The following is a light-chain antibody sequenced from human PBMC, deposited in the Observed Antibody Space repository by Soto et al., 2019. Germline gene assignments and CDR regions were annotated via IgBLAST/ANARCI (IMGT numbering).Light chain of an antibody. CDR1: SSNIGSNT. Sequence: QSVLTQPPSVSGTPGQRGTISCSGSSSNIGSNTVNWYQQLPGTAPKVLIYTNNERPSGVPDRFSGSKSGTSASLAISGLQSEDEADYYCAVWDGSLNGPVFGGGTKVTVL. CDR3: AVWDGSLNGPV. CDR2: TNN. J-gene: IGLJ3*02. V-gene: IGLV1-44*01.